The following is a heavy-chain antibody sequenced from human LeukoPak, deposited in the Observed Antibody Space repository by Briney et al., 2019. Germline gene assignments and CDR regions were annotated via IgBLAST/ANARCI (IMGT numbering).Heavy chain of an antibody. J-gene: IGHJ4*02. D-gene: IGHD1-26*01. CDR3: ARDRRELKPSGGFDY. CDR2: ISSSGSTI. V-gene: IGHV3-48*03. CDR1: GFTFSSYE. Sequence: PGGSLRLSCAASGFTFSSYEMNWVRQAPGKGLEWVSYISSSGSTIYYADSVKGRFTISRDNAKNSLYLQMNSLRAEDTAVYYCARDRRELKPSGGFDYWGQGTLVTVSS.